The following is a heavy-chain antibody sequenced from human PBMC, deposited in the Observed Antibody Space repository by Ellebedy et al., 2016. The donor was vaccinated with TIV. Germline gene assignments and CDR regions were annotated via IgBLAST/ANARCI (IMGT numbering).Heavy chain of an antibody. J-gene: IGHJ4*02. CDR2: QTADGRST. D-gene: IGHD2-15*01. Sequence: GGSLRLXCAASGFTFSNSFMTSIRHVVGKGLECVSTQTADGRSTYFADSVKGRFTISRDNAKTSLYLQMNSLRDEDTSVYYCARDRGGGSCTDWGQGTLVTVSS. CDR1: GFTFSNSF. V-gene: IGHV3-23*01. CDR3: ARDRGGGSCTD.